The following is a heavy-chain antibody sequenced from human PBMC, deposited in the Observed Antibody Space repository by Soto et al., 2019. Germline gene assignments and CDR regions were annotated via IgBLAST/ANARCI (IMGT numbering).Heavy chain of an antibody. Sequence: SVKVSCKASGFTFTSSAVQWVRQARGQRLEWIGWIVVGSGNTNYAQKFQERVTITRDMSTSTAYMELSSLRSEDTAVYYCAAGRFLEWLSFDYWGQGTLVTVSS. J-gene: IGHJ4*02. CDR2: IVVGSGNT. CDR1: GFTFTSSA. D-gene: IGHD3-3*01. V-gene: IGHV1-58*01. CDR3: AAGRFLEWLSFDY.